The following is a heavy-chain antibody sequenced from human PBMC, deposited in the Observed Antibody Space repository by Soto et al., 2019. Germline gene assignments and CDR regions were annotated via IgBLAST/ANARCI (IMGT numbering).Heavy chain of an antibody. D-gene: IGHD5-12*01. Sequence: ASVKVSCKASGYTFSGYYLRWVRQAPGQGLEWMGWINPDTGGTNYAEKFQGRVTMTRDTSISTAYLEVNGLTSDDTAVFYCTRKVATFNFNLWGQGTQVTVS. V-gene: IGHV1-2*02. CDR2: INPDTGGT. J-gene: IGHJ4*02. CDR1: GYTFSGYY. CDR3: TRKVATFNFNL.